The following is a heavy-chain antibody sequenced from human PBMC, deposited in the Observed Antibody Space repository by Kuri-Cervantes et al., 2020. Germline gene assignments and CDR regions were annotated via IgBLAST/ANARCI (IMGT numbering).Heavy chain of an antibody. CDR2: INHSGST. CDR1: GWSFSGYY. Sequence: GSLRLSCAVYGWSFSGYYWSWIRQPPGKGLEWIGEINHSGSTNYNPSLKSRVTISVDTSKNQFSLKLSSVTAADTAVYYCARGPYSGSRGFDPWGQGTLVTVSS. V-gene: IGHV4-34*01. CDR3: ARGPYSGSRGFDP. D-gene: IGHD1-26*01. J-gene: IGHJ5*02.